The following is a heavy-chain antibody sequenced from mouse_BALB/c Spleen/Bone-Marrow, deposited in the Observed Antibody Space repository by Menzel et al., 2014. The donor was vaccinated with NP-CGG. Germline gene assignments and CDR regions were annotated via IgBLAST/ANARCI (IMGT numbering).Heavy chain of an antibody. CDR3: ARIYYGNYVNY. CDR2: ISSGGSYT. D-gene: IGHD2-1*01. Sequence: EVKLMESGGDLVKPGGSLKLSCAASGFTFXSYGMSWVRQTPDKRLEWVATISSGGSYTYYPDSVKGRFTISRDNAKNTLYLQMSSLKSEDTAMYYCARIYYGNYVNYWGQGTTLTVSS. V-gene: IGHV5-6*01. CDR1: GFTFXSYG. J-gene: IGHJ2*01.